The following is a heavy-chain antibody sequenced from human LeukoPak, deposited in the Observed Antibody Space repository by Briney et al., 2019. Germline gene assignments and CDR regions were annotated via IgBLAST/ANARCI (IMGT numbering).Heavy chain of an antibody. J-gene: IGHJ4*02. CDR1: GFTFSSYG. CDR3: ANGPGPLYSSGWYEGY. Sequence: QAGGSLRLSCAASGFTFSSYGMHWVRQAPGKGLEWVAFIRYDGSNKYYADSVKGRFTISRDNSKNTLYLQMNSLRAEDTAVYYCANGPGPLYSSGWYEGYWGQGTLVTVSS. D-gene: IGHD6-19*01. CDR2: IRYDGSNK. V-gene: IGHV3-30*02.